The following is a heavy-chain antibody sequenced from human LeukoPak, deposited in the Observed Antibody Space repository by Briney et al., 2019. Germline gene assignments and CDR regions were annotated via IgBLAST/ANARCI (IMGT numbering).Heavy chain of an antibody. Sequence: SETLSLTCAVYGGSFSGYYWSWIRQPPGKGLEWIGEINHSGSTNYNPSLKSRVTISVDTSKNLFSLKLTSVTAADTAVYYCARQGVSSYQYYFDYWGQGTLVTASS. CDR2: INHSGST. CDR1: GGSFSGYY. V-gene: IGHV4-34*01. D-gene: IGHD3-22*01. J-gene: IGHJ4*02. CDR3: ARQGVSSYQYYFDY.